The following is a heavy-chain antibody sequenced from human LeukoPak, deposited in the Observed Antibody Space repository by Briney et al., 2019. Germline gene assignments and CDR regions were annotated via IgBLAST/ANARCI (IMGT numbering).Heavy chain of an antibody. Sequence: PGGSLTLSCAASGFTHSRYDMHWVRQAPGKGLEGVAFIRHDGSNEYHADSVKGRFTIPRDNSKNTLYLQMNSLRTEDTAVYYCAKDLRGYSYGGYYFDYWGQGTLVTVSS. V-gene: IGHV3-30*02. CDR2: IRHDGSNE. J-gene: IGHJ4*02. D-gene: IGHD5-18*01. CDR1: GFTHSRYD. CDR3: AKDLRGYSYGGYYFDY.